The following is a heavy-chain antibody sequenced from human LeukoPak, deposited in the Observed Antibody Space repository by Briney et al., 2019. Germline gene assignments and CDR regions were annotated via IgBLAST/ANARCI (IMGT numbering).Heavy chain of an antibody. J-gene: IGHJ4*02. D-gene: IGHD2-21*02. V-gene: IGHV3-30*03. CDR2: LSYDGSNK. Sequence: PGRSLRLSCAASGFTFSSYGMHWVRQAPGKGLEWVAVLSYDGSNKYYADSVKGRFTISRDNSKNTLYLQMHSLRAEDTAVYYCATVRGCGGDCYYIDYWGQGTLVTVSS. CDR1: GFTFSSYG. CDR3: ATVRGCGGDCYYIDY.